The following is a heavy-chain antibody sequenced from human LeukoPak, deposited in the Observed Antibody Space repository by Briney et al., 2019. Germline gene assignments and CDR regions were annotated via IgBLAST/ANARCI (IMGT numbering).Heavy chain of an antibody. V-gene: IGHV3-64D*06. J-gene: IGHJ4*02. CDR3: VKKVTACDY. D-gene: IGHD5-18*01. Sequence: GGSLRLSCSASGFTFSSYAMHWVRQAPGKGLEYVSANSSNGGSTYYADSVKGRFTISRDNSKNTLYLQMSSLRAEDTAVYYCVKKVTACDYWGQGTLVTVSS. CDR1: GFTFSSYA. CDR2: NSSNGGST.